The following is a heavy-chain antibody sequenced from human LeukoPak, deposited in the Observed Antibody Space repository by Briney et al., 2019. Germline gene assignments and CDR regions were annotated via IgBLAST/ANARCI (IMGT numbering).Heavy chain of an antibody. CDR1: GGSISSGDYY. J-gene: IGHJ6*02. D-gene: IGHD3-10*01. CDR2: IYYIGST. CDR3: AIYYGSGSYSRYGMDV. V-gene: IGHV4-30-4*01. Sequence: SETLSLTCTVSGGSISSGDYYWSWIRQPPEKGLEWIGYIYYIGSTDYSPSLKSRATISVDMSKNQFSLKLSSVTAADTAVYYCAIYYGSGSYSRYGMDVWGQGTTVTVSS.